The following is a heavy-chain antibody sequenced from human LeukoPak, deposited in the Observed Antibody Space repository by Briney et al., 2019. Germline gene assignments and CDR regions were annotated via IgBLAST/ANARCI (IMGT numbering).Heavy chain of an antibody. CDR1: GFTFSSYE. J-gene: IGHJ1*01. D-gene: IGHD3-10*01. CDR3: ARDLLSFGGH. Sequence: GGSLRLSCAASGFTFSSYEMNWVRQAPGKGLEWVSYIGSSGNATYYADSVKGRFTISRDNAKNSLYLQMNSLRAEDTAVYYCARDLLSFGGHWGQGTLVTVSS. V-gene: IGHV3-48*03. CDR2: IGSSGNAT.